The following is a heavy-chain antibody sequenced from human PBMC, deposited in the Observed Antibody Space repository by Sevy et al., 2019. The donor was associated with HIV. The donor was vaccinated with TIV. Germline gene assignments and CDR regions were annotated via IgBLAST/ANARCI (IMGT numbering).Heavy chain of an antibody. V-gene: IGHV4-59*01. D-gene: IGHD4-17*01. J-gene: IGHJ6*03. Sequence: SETLSLTCTVSGGSISSYYWNWIRQPPGKGLEWIGYIYYSGSTNYNPSLKSRVTISLDTSKNQFSLKLSSVTAADTAGYYCARGQTTVVTWNYYYYMDVWGKGTTVTVSS. CDR2: IYYSGST. CDR1: GGSISSYY. CDR3: ARGQTTVVTWNYYYYMDV.